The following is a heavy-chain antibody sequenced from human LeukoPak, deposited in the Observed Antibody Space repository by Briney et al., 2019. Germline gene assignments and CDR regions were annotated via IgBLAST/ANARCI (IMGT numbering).Heavy chain of an antibody. CDR1: GFTFSSYA. D-gene: IGHD6-13*01. CDR3: VKQDATSIAAAGGMVAFDI. CDR2: ISSSGGST. V-gene: IGHV3-64D*09. Sequence: GGSLRLSCSASGFTFSSYAMHWVRQAPGKGLEYVSAISSSGGSTYYADSVKGRFTISRDNSKNTLYLQMSSLRAEDTAVYYCVKQDATSIAAAGGMVAFDIWGQGTMVTVSS. J-gene: IGHJ3*02.